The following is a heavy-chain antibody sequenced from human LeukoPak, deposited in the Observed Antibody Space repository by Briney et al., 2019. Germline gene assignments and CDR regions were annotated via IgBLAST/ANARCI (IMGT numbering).Heavy chain of an antibody. V-gene: IGHV1-2*02. CDR2: INPNSGGT. CDR1: GYTFTGYY. CDR3: ARALSLYGDNPLDY. Sequence: VASVKVSCKASGYTFTGYYMHWVRQAPGQGLEWMGWINPNSGGTNYAQKFQGRVTMTRDTSISTAYMELSRLRSDDTAVYYCARALSLYGDNPLDYWGQGTLVTVSS. D-gene: IGHD4-23*01. J-gene: IGHJ4*02.